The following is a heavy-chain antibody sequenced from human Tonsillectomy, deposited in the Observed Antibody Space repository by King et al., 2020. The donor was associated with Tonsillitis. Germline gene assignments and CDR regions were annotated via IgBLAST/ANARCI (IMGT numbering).Heavy chain of an antibody. V-gene: IGHV1-2*02. CDR3: ARETRAFDS. J-gene: IGHJ4*02. CDR1: GYTFVDYY. CDR2: IIPNSGGT. Sequence: VQLVESGAEVKKPGASVRVSCKASGYTFVDYYIHWVRQAPGQGLEWMGCIIPNSGGTNFAQKFQGRVTMTRDTSINTAYMERSGLTSDDTALYYCARETRAFDSWGQGTLVSVPS.